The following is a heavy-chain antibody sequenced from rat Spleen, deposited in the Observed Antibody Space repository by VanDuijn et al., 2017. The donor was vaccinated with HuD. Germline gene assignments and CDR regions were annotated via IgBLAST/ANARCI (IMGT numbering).Heavy chain of an antibody. J-gene: IGHJ2*01. CDR3: ATQHYYDGYYRDY. V-gene: IGHV2S12*01. D-gene: IGHD1-12*03. CDR1: GFSLTSNG. Sequence: QVQLKESGPGLVQPSQTLSLTCTVSGFSLTSNGISWVRQPPGKGLEWIAAVSSGGDSYYNSGLKSRLSISKDTSKSQVFLKINNLQTEDTAMYFCATQHYYDGYYRDYWGQGVMVTVSS. CDR2: VSSGGDS.